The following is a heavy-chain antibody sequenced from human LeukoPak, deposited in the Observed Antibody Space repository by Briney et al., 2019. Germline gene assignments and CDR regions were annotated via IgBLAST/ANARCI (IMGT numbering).Heavy chain of an antibody. CDR2: ISWNSGSI. Sequence: GGSLRLSCAASGFTFDDYAMHWVRQAPGKGLEWVSGISWNSGSIGYADSVKGRFTISRDNAKNSLYLQMNSLRAEDMALYYCARSLSSSSALAYWGQGTLVTVSS. CDR1: GFTFDDYA. V-gene: IGHV3-9*03. CDR3: ARSLSSSSALAY. J-gene: IGHJ4*02. D-gene: IGHD6-6*01.